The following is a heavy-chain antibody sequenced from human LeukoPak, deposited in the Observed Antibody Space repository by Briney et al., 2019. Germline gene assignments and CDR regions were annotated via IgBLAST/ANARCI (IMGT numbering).Heavy chain of an antibody. D-gene: IGHD2-8*01. CDR1: GGTFSSYA. V-gene: IGHV1-69*13. Sequence: GASVKVSCKASGGTFSSYAISWVRQAPGQGLEWMGGIIPIFGTANYAQKFQGRVTITADESTSTAYMELSSLRSEDTAVYYCARDDFRVRGVFDPWGQGTLVTVSS. CDR3: ARDDFRVRGVFDP. CDR2: IIPIFGTA. J-gene: IGHJ5*02.